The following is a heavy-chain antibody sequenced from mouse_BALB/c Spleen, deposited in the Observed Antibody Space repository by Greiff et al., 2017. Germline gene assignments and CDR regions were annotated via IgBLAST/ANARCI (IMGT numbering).Heavy chain of an antibody. Sequence: QVQLQQSGAELMKPGASVKISCKATGYTFSSYWIEWVKQRPGHGLEWIGEILPGSGSTNYNEKFKGKATFTADTSSNTAYMQLSSLTSEDSAVYYCARPSLYYGNYFAYWGQGTLVTVSA. CDR3: ARPSLYYGNYFAY. J-gene: IGHJ3*01. V-gene: IGHV1-9*01. CDR1: GYTFSSYW. CDR2: ILPGSGST. D-gene: IGHD2-1*01.